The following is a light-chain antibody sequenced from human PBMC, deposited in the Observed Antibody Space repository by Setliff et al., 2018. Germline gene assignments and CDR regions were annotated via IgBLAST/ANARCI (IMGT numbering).Light chain of an antibody. CDR3: SSYAGSNNFV. V-gene: IGLV2-8*01. CDR2: DVT. Sequence: QSVLAQPPSASGSPGQSVTISCAGTSIDVSGYNYVSWYQQHPGKAPQLIIYDVTKRPSGVPDRFSGSKSGNTASLTVSGLQAEDEADYYCSSYAGSNNFVFGTGTKVT. CDR1: SIDVSGYNY. J-gene: IGLJ1*01.